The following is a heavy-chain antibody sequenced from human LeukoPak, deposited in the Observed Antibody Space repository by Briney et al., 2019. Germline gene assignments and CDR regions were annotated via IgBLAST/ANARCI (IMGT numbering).Heavy chain of an antibody. J-gene: IGHJ4*02. CDR3: ARAGGYSSGYSDFDY. D-gene: IGHD3-22*01. Sequence: SGGSLRLSCAASGFTFSSFTMNWVRQAPGKGLEWVSSISSSNSYIYYADSVKGRFTISRDNSKNSLYLQMNSLRAEDTAVYYCARAGGYSSGYSDFDYWGQGTLVTVSS. CDR2: ISSSNSYI. CDR1: GFTFSSFT. V-gene: IGHV3-21*01.